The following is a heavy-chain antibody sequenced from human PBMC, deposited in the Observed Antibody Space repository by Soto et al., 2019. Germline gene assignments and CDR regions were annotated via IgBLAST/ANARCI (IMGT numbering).Heavy chain of an antibody. Sequence: PGGSLRLSCAASGFTASVNLMNWVRQAPGKGLEWVAVIWYDGSNKYYADSVKGRFTISRDNSKNTLYLQMNSLRAEDTAVYYCAREAFQQPFFDYWGQGTLVTVSS. V-gene: IGHV3-33*08. J-gene: IGHJ4*02. CDR3: AREAFQQPFFDY. CDR1: GFTASVNL. D-gene: IGHD6-13*01. CDR2: IWYDGSNK.